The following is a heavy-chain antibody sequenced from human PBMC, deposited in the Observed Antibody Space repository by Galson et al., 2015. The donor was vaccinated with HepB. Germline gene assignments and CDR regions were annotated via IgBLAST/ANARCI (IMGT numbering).Heavy chain of an antibody. CDR3: ARDRCSVSSWLPNWCDP. D-gene: IGHD6-13*01. CDR1: GFTFSSYA. Sequence: SLRLSCAASGFTFSSYAMSWVRQAPGKGLEWVANIKQDGSEKYYVDSVKGRFTISRDNAKNSLYLQMNSLRAEDTAVYYCARDRCSVSSWLPNWCDPWGQGTLVTVSS. CDR2: IKQDGSEK. V-gene: IGHV3-7*01. J-gene: IGHJ5*02.